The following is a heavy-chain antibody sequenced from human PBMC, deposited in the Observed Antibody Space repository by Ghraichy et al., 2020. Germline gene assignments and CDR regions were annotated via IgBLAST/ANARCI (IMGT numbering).Heavy chain of an antibody. CDR2: FDRGDGKA. J-gene: IGHJ4*02. CDR3: AADLYGGGFDY. CDR1: GYTLIELS. Sequence: ASVKVSCKVSGYTLIELSINWVRQAPGKGREWMGGFDRGDGKAVYAQAFQGRLTMTEDTSTATAHMELSSLRSDDTATFYCAADLYGGGFDYWGQGTLVTVSS. V-gene: IGHV1-24*01. D-gene: IGHD2-21*01.